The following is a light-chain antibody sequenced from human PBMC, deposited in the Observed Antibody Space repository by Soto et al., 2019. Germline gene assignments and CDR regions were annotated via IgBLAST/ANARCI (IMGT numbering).Light chain of an antibody. Sequence: EVVLTQSPGTLSLSPGERATLSCRASQSVRTSDVTWYQHQPGQAPRLLIYGAFNRATDIPDRFSGSGSGTDFTLTISRLEAEDFAVYYCQHCGNSRYTFGQGTSRKSN. J-gene: IGKJ2*01. CDR1: QSVRTSD. V-gene: IGKV3-20*01. CDR3: QHCGNSRYT. CDR2: GAF.